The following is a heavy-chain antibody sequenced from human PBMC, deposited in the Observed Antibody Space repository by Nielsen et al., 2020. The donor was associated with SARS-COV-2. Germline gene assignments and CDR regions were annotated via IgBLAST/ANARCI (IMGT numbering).Heavy chain of an antibody. CDR2: MNPNSGNT. D-gene: IGHD3-3*01. V-gene: IGHV1-8*01. Sequence: WVRQAPGQGLEWMGWMNPNSGNTGYAQKFQGRVTMTGNTSISTAYMELSSLRSEDTAVYYCAIATFLYYDFWSGYSVNYYYYMDVWGKGTTVTVSS. J-gene: IGHJ6*03. CDR3: AIATFLYYDFWSGYSVNYYYYMDV.